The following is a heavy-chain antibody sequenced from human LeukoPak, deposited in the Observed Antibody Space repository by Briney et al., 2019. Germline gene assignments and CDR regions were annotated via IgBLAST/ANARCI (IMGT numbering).Heavy chain of an antibody. Sequence: PSETLSLTCAVYGEPFSGYYWSWIRQPPGKGLEWIGEINHSGSTNYNPSLKSRVTISVDTSKNQFSLKLSSVTAADTAVYYCARRDYVWGSYRSLNYWGQGTLVTVSS. CDR1: GEPFSGYY. D-gene: IGHD3-16*02. CDR3: ARRDYVWGSYRSLNY. CDR2: INHSGST. J-gene: IGHJ4*02. V-gene: IGHV4-34*01.